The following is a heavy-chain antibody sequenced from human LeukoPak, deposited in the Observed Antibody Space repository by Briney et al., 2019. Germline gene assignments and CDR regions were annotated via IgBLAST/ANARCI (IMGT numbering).Heavy chain of an antibody. CDR3: ARDGYYYDSSGYGGFFDY. CDR1: GFTFSSYG. CDR2: IWYDGSNK. V-gene: IGHV3-33*08. J-gene: IGHJ4*02. Sequence: GGSLRLSCAASGFTFSSYGMHWVRQAPGKGLEWVAVIWYDGSNKYYADSVKGRFTISRDNSKNTLYLQMNSLRAEDTAVYYCARDGYYYDSSGYGGFFDYWGQGTLVTVSS. D-gene: IGHD3-22*01.